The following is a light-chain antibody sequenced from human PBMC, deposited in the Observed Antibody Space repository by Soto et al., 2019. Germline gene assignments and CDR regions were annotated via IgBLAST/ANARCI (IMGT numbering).Light chain of an antibody. Sequence: EIVLTQSPGTLSLSPGERATLSCRASQSVSSSYLAWYQQKPGQAPRLLIYGASSRATGIPDRFSGSGPGTAFPLINNTLEPEDFTVYSCQHHHAFGPRNKVHIK. J-gene: IGKJ3*01. V-gene: IGKV3-20*01. CDR2: GAS. CDR1: QSVSSSY. CDR3: QHHHA.